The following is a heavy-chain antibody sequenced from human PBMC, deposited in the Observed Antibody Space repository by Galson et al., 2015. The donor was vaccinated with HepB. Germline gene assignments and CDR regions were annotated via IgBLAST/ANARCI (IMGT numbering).Heavy chain of an antibody. CDR2: THYRSKWYN. Sequence: CAISGDSVSGNSAAWNWIRQSPSRGLEWLGRTHYRSKWYNDYAVSVESRITINSDTSKNQFSLRLNSVTPEDTAVYYCARGDSGFDSWGQGTLVTVSS. CDR1: GDSVSGNSAA. V-gene: IGHV6-1*01. D-gene: IGHD1-26*01. CDR3: ARGDSGFDS. J-gene: IGHJ4*02.